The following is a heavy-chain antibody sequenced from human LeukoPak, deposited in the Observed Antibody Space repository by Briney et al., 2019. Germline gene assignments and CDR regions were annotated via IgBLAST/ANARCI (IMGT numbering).Heavy chain of an antibody. CDR3: ARDYTLAARPFDY. Sequence: SETPSLTCTVSGGSISSSSYYWGWIRQPPGKGLEWIGSIYYSGSTYYNPSLKSRVTISVDTSKNQFSLKLSSVTAADTAVYYCARDYTLAARPFDYWGQGTLVTVSS. J-gene: IGHJ4*02. CDR2: IYYSGST. V-gene: IGHV4-39*07. CDR1: GGSISSSSYY. D-gene: IGHD6-6*01.